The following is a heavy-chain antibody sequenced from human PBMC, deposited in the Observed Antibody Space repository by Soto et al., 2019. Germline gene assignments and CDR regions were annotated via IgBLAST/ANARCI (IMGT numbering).Heavy chain of an antibody. Sequence: EAQLVESGGGLVQPGGSLRLSCAASGFRFSHYWTHWVRQVPGKGLMWVARLDSDGSTASYADSVKGRFTISRDNDKNTLRLQMTSLRDEDTAVYYCVRDRGWFGDEEFDLWGQGTLVTVSS. CDR3: VRDRGWFGDEEFDL. D-gene: IGHD3-10*01. V-gene: IGHV3-74*01. J-gene: IGHJ5*02. CDR1: GFRFSHYW. CDR2: LDSDGSTA.